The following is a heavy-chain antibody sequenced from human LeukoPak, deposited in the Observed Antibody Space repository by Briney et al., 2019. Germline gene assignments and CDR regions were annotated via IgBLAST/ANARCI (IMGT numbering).Heavy chain of an antibody. D-gene: IGHD6-13*01. CDR3: ARDGTAAGLYFDL. V-gene: IGHV3-7*01. Sequence: GGSLRLSCAVSGFTFSSYWMNWVRQAPGKGLEWVASIRQDGGEKSYVDSVKGRFTISRDNTKNSLYLQMSSLRAEDTAVYHCARDGTAAGLYFDLWGQGTLVTVSS. J-gene: IGHJ4*01. CDR1: GFTFSSYW. CDR2: IRQDGGEK.